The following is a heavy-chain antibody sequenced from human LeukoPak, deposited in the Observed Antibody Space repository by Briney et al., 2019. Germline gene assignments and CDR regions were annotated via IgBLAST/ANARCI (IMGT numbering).Heavy chain of an antibody. CDR2: ICAYNGNT. CDR1: GYTFTSYG. J-gene: IGHJ4*02. D-gene: IGHD5-12*01. V-gene: IGHV1-18*01. CDR3: SRDNSYEPPHYVHY. Sequence: ASVKVSCKASGYTFTSYGISWVRQAPGQGLEWMGWICAYNGNTNYAQKTQGKVTMTTDTSTSTASMEPGSLRSDDTALDYFSRDNSYEPPHYVHYWRQGTRVSVPS.